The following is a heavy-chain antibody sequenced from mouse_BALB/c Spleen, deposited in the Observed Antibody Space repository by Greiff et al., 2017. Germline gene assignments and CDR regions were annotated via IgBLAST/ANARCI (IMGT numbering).Heavy chain of an antibody. V-gene: IGHV1S81*02. J-gene: IGHJ2*01. Sequence: QVQLKQSGAELVKPGASVKLSCKASGYTFTSYYMYWVKQRPGQGLEWIGEINPSNGGTNFNEKFKSKATLTVDKSSSTAYMQLSSLTSEDSAVYYCTRGAMITSFDYWGQGTTLTVSS. CDR1: GYTFTSYY. CDR3: TRGAMITSFDY. D-gene: IGHD2-4*01. CDR2: INPSNGGT.